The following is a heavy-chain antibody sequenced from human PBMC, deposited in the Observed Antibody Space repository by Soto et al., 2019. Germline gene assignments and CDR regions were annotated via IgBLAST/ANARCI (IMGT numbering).Heavy chain of an antibody. CDR2: IYYSGST. D-gene: IGHD2-2*01. Sequence: PSETLSLTCTVSGGSISSYYWSWIRQPPGKGLEWIGYIYYSGSTNYNPSLKSRGTISVDTSKNQFSLKLSSVTAADTAVYYCARLGYCSSTSCYAPDAFDIWGQGTMVTVSS. V-gene: IGHV4-59*01. J-gene: IGHJ3*02. CDR3: ARLGYCSSTSCYAPDAFDI. CDR1: GGSISSYY.